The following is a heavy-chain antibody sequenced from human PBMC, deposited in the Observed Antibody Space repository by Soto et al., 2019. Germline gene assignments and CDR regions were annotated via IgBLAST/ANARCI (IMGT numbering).Heavy chain of an antibody. V-gene: IGHV5-51*01. J-gene: IGHJ6*02. CDR3: ARHYCSSTSCYPVYYYYYGMDV. D-gene: IGHD2-2*01. Sequence: LKISCKGSGYSFTSYWIGWVRQMPGKGLEWMGIIYPGDSDTRYSPSFQGQVTISADKSISTAYLQWSSLKASDTAMYYCARHYCSSTSCYPVYYYYYGMDVWGQGTTVTVSS. CDR2: IYPGDSDT. CDR1: GYSFTSYW.